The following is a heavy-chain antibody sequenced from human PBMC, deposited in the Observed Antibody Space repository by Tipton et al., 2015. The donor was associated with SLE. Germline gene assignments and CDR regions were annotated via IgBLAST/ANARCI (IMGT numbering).Heavy chain of an antibody. J-gene: IGHJ4*02. D-gene: IGHD3-16*01. CDR3: ARGRGGEFLDY. Sequence: RSLRLSCTVSGFTFTNAWMSWVRQAPGKGLEWVAVIWYDGSNKFYADSVKGRFTISRDNSKNTVSLQMNSLRVEDTAVYFCARGRGGEFLDYWGQGTLVTVSS. V-gene: IGHV3-33*08. CDR2: IWYDGSNK. CDR1: GFTFTNAW.